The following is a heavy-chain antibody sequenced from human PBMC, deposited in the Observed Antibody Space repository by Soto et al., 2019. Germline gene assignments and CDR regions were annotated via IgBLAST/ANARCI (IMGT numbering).Heavy chain of an antibody. Sequence: ASVKVSCKASGYTFTGYYMHWVRQAPGQGLEWMGWINPNSGGTNYAQKFQGWVTMTRDTSINTAYMELSRLRSDDTAVYYCARDYDSSGYYFDYWGQGTLVTVSS. CDR3: ARDYDSSGYYFDY. J-gene: IGHJ4*02. D-gene: IGHD3-22*01. V-gene: IGHV1-2*04. CDR1: GYTFTGYY. CDR2: INPNSGGT.